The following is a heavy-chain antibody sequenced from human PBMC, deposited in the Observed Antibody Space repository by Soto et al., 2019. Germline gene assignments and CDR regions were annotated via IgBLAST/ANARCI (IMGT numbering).Heavy chain of an antibody. V-gene: IGHV4-30-2*01. CDR2: IYHSGST. J-gene: IGHJ5*02. D-gene: IGHD4-17*01. Sequence: SETLSLTCAVSGGSISSGGYSWSWIRQPPGKGLEWIGYIYHSGSTYYNPSLKSRVTISVDRSKNQFSLKLSSVTAADTAVYYCARNHRVYDYGDYVEAGWFDPWGQGTLVTVSS. CDR3: ARNHRVYDYGDYVEAGWFDP. CDR1: GGSISSGGYS.